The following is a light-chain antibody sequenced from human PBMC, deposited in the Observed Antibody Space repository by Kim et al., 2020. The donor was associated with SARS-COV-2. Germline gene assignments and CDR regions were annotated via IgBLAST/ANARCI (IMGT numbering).Light chain of an antibody. CDR3: QQCTSSPT. J-gene: IGKJ1*01. V-gene: IGKV3-20*01. CDR2: GAT. Sequence: LSPGESATLSCRASQSVGSSYLAWYQQKPGQAPRLLIYGATTTAPDIPDRFSGSGSETDFTLTISSLEPEDFAVYYCQQCTSSPTFGQGTKVDIK. CDR1: QSVGSSY.